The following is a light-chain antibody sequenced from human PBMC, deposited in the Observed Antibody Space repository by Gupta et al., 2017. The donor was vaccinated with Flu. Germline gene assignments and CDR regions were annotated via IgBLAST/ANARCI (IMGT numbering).Light chain of an antibody. CDR2: QVS. CDR1: ANDIGAYNY. J-gene: IGLJ2*01. Sequence: QSALTQPASVSGSPGQSITISCTGTANDIGAYNYVSWYQQHPGKAPKFMIYQVSNRPSGVSDRFSGSKSGNTASLTISGLQAEDEADYYCSSYTTNNTEVFGGGTKLTVL. CDR3: SSYTTNNTEV. V-gene: IGLV2-14*01.